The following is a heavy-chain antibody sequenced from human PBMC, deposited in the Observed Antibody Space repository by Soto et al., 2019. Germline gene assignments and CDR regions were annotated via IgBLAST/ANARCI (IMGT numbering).Heavy chain of an antibody. CDR3: LLLFLEWFSDDAFDT. J-gene: IGHJ3*02. Sequence: GGSLRLSCAASGFTVSSNYMSWVRQAPGKGLEWVSVIYSGGSTYYADSVKGRFTISRDNSKNTLYLQMNSLRAEDTAVYYCLLLFLEWFSDDAFDTWGQGTMVPVSS. D-gene: IGHD3-3*01. V-gene: IGHV3-66*01. CDR2: IYSGGST. CDR1: GFTVSSNY.